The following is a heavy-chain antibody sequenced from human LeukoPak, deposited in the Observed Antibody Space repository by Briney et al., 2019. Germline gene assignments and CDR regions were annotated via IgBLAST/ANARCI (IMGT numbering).Heavy chain of an antibody. J-gene: IGHJ4*02. D-gene: IGHD1-26*01. Sequence: GSLRLSCAASGFTFSSYAMHWVRQAPGKGLEWVAVISYDGSNKYYADSVKGRFTISRDNSKNTLYLQMNSLRAEDTAVYYCARDLSGSFDYWGQGTLVTVSS. CDR1: GFTFSSYA. CDR3: ARDLSGSFDY. CDR2: ISYDGSNK. V-gene: IGHV3-30-3*01.